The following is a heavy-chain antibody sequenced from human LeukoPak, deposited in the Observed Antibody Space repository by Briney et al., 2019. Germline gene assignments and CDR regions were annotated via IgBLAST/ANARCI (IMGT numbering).Heavy chain of an antibody. CDR1: GFTFRDYW. J-gene: IGHJ4*02. D-gene: IGHD1-14*01. CDR2: IKYDGSDK. V-gene: IGHV3-7*01. Sequence: GGSLRLSCVASGFTFRDYWMTWVRQAPGKGLERVANIKYDGSDKYYVDSVKGRFTISRDNAKNSVYLQMNSLRVEDTAVYYCARRNLFDYWGQGTVATVSS. CDR3: ARRNLFDY.